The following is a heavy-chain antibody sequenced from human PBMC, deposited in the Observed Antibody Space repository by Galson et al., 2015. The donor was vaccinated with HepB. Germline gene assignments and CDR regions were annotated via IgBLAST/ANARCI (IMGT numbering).Heavy chain of an antibody. CDR1: GYTFTGYY. J-gene: IGHJ3*02. CDR3: ARNNRPVVITTADAFDI. D-gene: IGHD3-22*01. V-gene: IGHV1-2*02. CDR2: INPNSGGT. Sequence: QSGAEVKKPGESLRISCKASGYTFTGYYMHWVRQAPGQGLEWMGWINPNSGGTNYAQKFQGRVTMTRDTSISTAYMELSRLRSDDTAVYYCARNNRPVVITTADAFDIWGQGTMVTVSS.